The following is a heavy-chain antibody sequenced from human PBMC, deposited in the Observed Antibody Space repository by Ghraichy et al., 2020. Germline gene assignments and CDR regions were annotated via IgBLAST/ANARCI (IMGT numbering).Heavy chain of an antibody. V-gene: IGHV3-23*01. D-gene: IGHD1-26*01. CDR2: ITGTGGNS. CDR3: AKREGSHYMNNYLDH. Sequence: GESLNISCVASGFPFNSYAMTWFRQAPGKGLEWVSAITGTGGNSYYADSVNGRVTTSRDNSRNTLYMEMHSVTSNDTAVYFCAKREGSHYMNNYLDHWGRGTLVVVSS. CDR1: GFPFNSYA. J-gene: IGHJ4*02.